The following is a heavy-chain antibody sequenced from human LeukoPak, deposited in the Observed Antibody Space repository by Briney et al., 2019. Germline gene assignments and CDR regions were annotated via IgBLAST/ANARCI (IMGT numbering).Heavy chain of an antibody. CDR2: ISSGSSSI. CDR1: GLTFRSYS. CDR3: ASSYGSGSYDY. J-gene: IGHJ4*02. V-gene: IGHV3-48*01. Sequence: GGSLRLSCAASGLTFRSYSMNWVRQAPGKGPEGISYISSGSSSIYYADSVKGRFTISRDNAKNSLYLQMNSLRAEDTAVYYCASSYGSGSYDYWGQGTLVTVSS. D-gene: IGHD3-10*01.